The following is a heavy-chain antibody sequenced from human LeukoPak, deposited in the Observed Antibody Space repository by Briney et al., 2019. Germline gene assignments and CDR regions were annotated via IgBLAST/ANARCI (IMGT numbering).Heavy chain of an antibody. D-gene: IGHD3/OR15-3a*01. J-gene: IGHJ4*02. CDR3: ARQTGSGLFILP. V-gene: IGHV4-39*01. Sequence: SETLSLTCTVSGVSISSSNSYWGWIRQPPGKGLEWIGSIYYSGNTYYSASRKSQVSISIDTSKNQFSLKLTSVTAADTAVYYCARQTGSGLFILPGGQGTLVTVSS. CDR1: GVSISSSNSY. CDR2: IYYSGNT.